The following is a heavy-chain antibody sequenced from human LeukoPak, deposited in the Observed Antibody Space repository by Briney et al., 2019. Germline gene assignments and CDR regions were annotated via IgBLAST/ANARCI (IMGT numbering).Heavy chain of an antibody. Sequence: SETLSLTCTVSGGSISSRAYYWTWIRQPPGKGLEWIGTIYYSGVTYYNPSLKSRVTISVDTSKNQFSLKLSSVTAADTAVYYCASSGTLRFFDYWGQGTLVTVSS. CDR2: IYYSGVT. V-gene: IGHV4-39*01. CDR3: ASSGTLRFFDY. J-gene: IGHJ4*02. CDR1: GGSISSRAYY. D-gene: IGHD6-13*01.